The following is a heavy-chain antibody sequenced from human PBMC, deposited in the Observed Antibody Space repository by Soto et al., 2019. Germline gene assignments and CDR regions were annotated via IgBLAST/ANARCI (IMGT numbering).Heavy chain of an antibody. D-gene: IGHD6-13*01. V-gene: IGHV4-39*01. CDR1: GGSISSSSYY. J-gene: IGHJ4*02. CDR2: IYNSGST. Sequence: QLQLQESGPGLVKPSETLSLTCTVSGGSISSSSYYWGWIRQPPGKGLEWIGSIYNSGSTYYNPSLKRRVTIPVDTSKNQFSLELSSVTAADTAVYYWARQTGYSSSWYPPPYYFDYWGQGTLVTVSS. CDR3: ARQTGYSSSWYPPPYYFDY.